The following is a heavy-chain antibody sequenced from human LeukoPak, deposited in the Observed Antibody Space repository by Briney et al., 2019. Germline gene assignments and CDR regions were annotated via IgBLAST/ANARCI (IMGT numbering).Heavy chain of an antibody. D-gene: IGHD6-13*01. V-gene: IGHV4-39*07. CDR2: IYYSGSA. Sequence: SETLSLTCTVSGGSISSSSYYWGWIRQPPGKGLEWIGSIYYSGSAYYNPSLKGRVTISVDTSKNQFSLKLSSVTAADTAVYYCAGEYSSSWYWFDPWGQGTLVTVSS. CDR3: AGEYSSSWYWFDP. J-gene: IGHJ5*02. CDR1: GGSISSSSYY.